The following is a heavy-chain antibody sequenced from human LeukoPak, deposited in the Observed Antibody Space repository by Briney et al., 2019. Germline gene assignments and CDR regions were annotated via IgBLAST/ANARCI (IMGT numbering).Heavy chain of an antibody. D-gene: IGHD2/OR15-2a*01. CDR1: DGSVSGHY. J-gene: IGHJ4*02. CDR2: VYYTGST. Sequence: PSETLSLTCTVSDGSVSGHYLSWIRQPPGEGLESIRFVYYTGSTNYNPSLKGRVTISLDTSKNQFSLKLSSVTASDTAVYYCASQYRVIVTSAPFDYWGQGNLVTVSS. V-gene: IGHV4-59*08. CDR3: ASQYRVIVTSAPFDY.